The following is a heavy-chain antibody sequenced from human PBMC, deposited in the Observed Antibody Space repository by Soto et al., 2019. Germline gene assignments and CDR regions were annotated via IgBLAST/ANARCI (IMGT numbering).Heavy chain of an antibody. CDR3: ARVVSRVAVAGTGGMDV. D-gene: IGHD6-19*01. CDR2: IWYDGSNK. V-gene: IGHV3-33*01. CDR1: GFTFSSYG. Sequence: QVQLVESGGGVVQPGRSLRLSCAASGFTFSSYGMHWVRQAPGKGLEWVAVIWYDGSNKYYADSVKGRFTISRDNSKNTLDLQMNSLRAEDTAVYYWARVVSRVAVAGTGGMDVWGQGTTVTVSS. J-gene: IGHJ6*02.